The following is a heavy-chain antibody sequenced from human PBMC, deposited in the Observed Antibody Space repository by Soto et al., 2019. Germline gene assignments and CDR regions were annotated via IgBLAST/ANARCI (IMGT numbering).Heavy chain of an antibody. CDR3: AREENCGDGICYPEYFQR. J-gene: IGHJ1*01. V-gene: IGHV1-46*01. CDR2: VNPSGGST. CDR1: GYIFTAYS. Sequence: ASVKVSCKASGYIFTAYSMHWVRQAPGQGLEWMGVVNPSGGSTNYAQKFQGRITMTRDTSTSTVYMDLSSLTSEDTAVYYCAREENCGDGICYPEYFQRWGQGTLVTVSS. D-gene: IGHD2-15*01.